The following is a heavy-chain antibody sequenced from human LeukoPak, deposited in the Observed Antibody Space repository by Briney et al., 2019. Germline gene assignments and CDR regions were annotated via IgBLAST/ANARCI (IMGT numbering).Heavy chain of an antibody. Sequence: GGSLRLSCAASGFTFSNAWMSWVRQAPGEGLEWVGRIKSKTDGGTTDYAAPVKGRFTISIDDSKNTLYLQMNSLKTEDTAVYYCFTDHDFWSRYSGDYWRQGTLGTVSS. CDR1: GFTFSNAW. CDR3: FTDHDFWSRYSGDY. V-gene: IGHV3-15*01. J-gene: IGHJ4*02. D-gene: IGHD3-3*01. CDR2: IKSKTDGGTT.